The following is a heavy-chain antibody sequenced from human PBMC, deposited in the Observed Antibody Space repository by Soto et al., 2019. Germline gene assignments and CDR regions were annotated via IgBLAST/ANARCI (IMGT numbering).Heavy chain of an antibody. J-gene: IGHJ3*02. Sequence: PGESLKISCKGSGYSFTSYWIGWVRQMPGKGLEWMGIIYPGDSDTRYSPSFQGQVTISADKSISTAYLQWSSLKASDTAMYYCARLDDILTGYYRHAFDIWGQGTMVTVSS. CDR2: IYPGDSDT. CDR3: ARLDDILTGYYRHAFDI. D-gene: IGHD3-9*01. CDR1: GYSFTSYW. V-gene: IGHV5-51*01.